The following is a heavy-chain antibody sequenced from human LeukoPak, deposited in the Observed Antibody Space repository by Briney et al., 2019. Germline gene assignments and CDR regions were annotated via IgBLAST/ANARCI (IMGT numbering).Heavy chain of an antibody. J-gene: IGHJ6*03. CDR1: GYTFTSYD. CDR3: ARPDYYGSGRTPPQKPKKYYYYYMDV. V-gene: IGHV1-8*01. D-gene: IGHD3-10*01. CDR2: MNPNSGNT. Sequence: GASVKVSCKASGYTFTSYDINWVRQATGQGLEWMGWMNPNSGNTGYAQKFQGRVTMTRNTSISTAYMELSSLRSEDTAVYYCARPDYYGSGRTPPQKPKKYYYYYMDVWGKGTTVTVSS.